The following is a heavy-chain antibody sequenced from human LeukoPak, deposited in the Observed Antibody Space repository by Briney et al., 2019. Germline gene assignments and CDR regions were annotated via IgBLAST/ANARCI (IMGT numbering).Heavy chain of an antibody. CDR3: ARKSPGGQMATVDFDY. D-gene: IGHD5-24*01. CDR2: MNPNSGNT. CDR1: GYTFTRYD. Sequence: GASVKVSCKASGYTFTRYDINWVRQATGQGLEWMGWMNPNSGNTGYAQKFQGRVTMTRNTSISTAYMELSSLRSEDTAVYYCARKSPGGQMATVDFDYWGQGTLVTVSS. V-gene: IGHV1-8*01. J-gene: IGHJ4*02.